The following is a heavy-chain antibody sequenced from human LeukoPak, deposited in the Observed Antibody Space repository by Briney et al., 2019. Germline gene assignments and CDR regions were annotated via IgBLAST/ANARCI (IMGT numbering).Heavy chain of an antibody. CDR1: GGSISSYY. CDR3: ARDSSGWHNWFDP. V-gene: IGHV4-39*07. J-gene: IGHJ5*02. D-gene: IGHD6-19*01. CDR2: IYYSGST. Sequence: PSETLSLTCTVSGGSISSYYWGWIRQPPGKGLEWIGSIYYSGSTYYNPSLKSRVTISVDTSKNQFSLKLSSVTAADTAVYYCARDSSGWHNWFDPWGQGTLVTVSS.